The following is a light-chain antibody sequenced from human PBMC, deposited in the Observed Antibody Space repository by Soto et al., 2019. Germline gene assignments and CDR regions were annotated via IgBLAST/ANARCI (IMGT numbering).Light chain of an antibody. Sequence: QSALTQPASVSGSPGQSITISCTGTSSDVGGYNYVSWYQQHPGKAPKLMIYEVSNRPSGVSNRFSGSKSGNTASLTISGLQAEDEADYYCSSYTSSSTLIPVFGGGTQLTVL. V-gene: IGLV2-14*01. CDR1: SSDVGGYNY. CDR2: EVS. J-gene: IGLJ7*01. CDR3: SSYTSSSTLIPV.